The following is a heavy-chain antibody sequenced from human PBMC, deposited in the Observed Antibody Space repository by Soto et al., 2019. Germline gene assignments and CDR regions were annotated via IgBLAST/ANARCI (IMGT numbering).Heavy chain of an antibody. V-gene: IGHV1-3*01. CDR2: INAGNGNT. CDR3: ARDYYDSSGYYYYGMDV. D-gene: IGHD3-22*01. J-gene: IGHJ6*02. CDR1: GYTFTSYA. Sequence: ASVKVSCKASGYTFTSYAMHWVRQAPGQRLEWMGWINAGNGNTKYSQKFQGRVTITRDTSASTAYMELSSLRSEDTAVYYCARDYYDSSGYYYYGMDVWGQGTTVTVSS.